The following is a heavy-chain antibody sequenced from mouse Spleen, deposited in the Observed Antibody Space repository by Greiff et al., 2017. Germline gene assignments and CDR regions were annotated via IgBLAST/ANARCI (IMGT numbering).Heavy chain of an antibody. J-gene: IGHJ4*01. CDR1: GFSLTSYG. V-gene: IGHV2-6-1*01. D-gene: IGHD1-1*01. CDR3: ARHGATVVATGAMDY. CDR2: IWSDGST. Sequence: QVQLKETGPGLVAPSQSLSITCTVSGFSLTSYGVHWVRQPPGKGLEWLVVIWSDGSTNYNSALKSRLSISKDNSKSQVFLKMNSLQTDDTAMYYCARHGATVVATGAMDYWGQGTSVTVSS.